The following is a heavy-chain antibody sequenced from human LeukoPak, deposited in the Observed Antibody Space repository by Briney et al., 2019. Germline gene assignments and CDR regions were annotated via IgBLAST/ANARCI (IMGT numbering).Heavy chain of an antibody. Sequence: GSLRLSREASGFTFSNYGMHWVRQAPGKGLEWVATILYDGSKEYYADSVKGRFTISRDDSKSTLYLQVNSLRTEDTAVYYCAKRGRPAVISPSSFDYWGQGTLVTVSS. D-gene: IGHD4-23*01. CDR3: AKRGRPAVISPSSFDY. V-gene: IGHV3-30*18. CDR1: GFTFSNYG. J-gene: IGHJ4*02. CDR2: ILYDGSKE.